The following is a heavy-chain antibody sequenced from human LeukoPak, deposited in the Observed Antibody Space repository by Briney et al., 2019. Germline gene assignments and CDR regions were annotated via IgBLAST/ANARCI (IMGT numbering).Heavy chain of an antibody. CDR2: ISGSGTTI. J-gene: IGHJ3*02. Sequence: GGSLRLSCAASGFTFNNYEMNWVRQAPGMGLEWVSYISGSGTTIYYAGSVKGRFTISRDNAKNTLYLQMNSLRVEDTAVYYCARGGSYSSNAFDIWGQGTMVTVSA. D-gene: IGHD1-26*01. CDR3: ARGGSYSSNAFDI. CDR1: GFTFNNYE. V-gene: IGHV3-48*03.